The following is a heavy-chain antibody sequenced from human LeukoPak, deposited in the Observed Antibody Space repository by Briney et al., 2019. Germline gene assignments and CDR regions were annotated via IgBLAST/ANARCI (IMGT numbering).Heavy chain of an antibody. J-gene: IGHJ5*02. Sequence: ASVKVSCKASGYTFTSYYMHWVRQAPGQGLEWMGIINPSGGSTSYAQKFQGRVTMTRDTSASTVYMELSSLRSEDTAVYYCARMRASDSNYDWFDPWGQGTLVTVSS. V-gene: IGHV1-46*01. D-gene: IGHD4-11*01. CDR2: INPSGGST. CDR1: GYTFTSYY. CDR3: ARMRASDSNYDWFDP.